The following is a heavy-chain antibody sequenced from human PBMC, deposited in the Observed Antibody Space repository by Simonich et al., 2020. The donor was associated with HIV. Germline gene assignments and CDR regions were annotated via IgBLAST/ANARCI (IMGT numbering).Heavy chain of an antibody. D-gene: IGHD5-12*01. J-gene: IGHJ4*02. CDR2: INHSGRP. V-gene: IGHV4-34*02. Sequence: QVQLQQWGAGLLKPSETLSLTCAVYGGFVSVYYWSWIRQPPWTGLEWMGEINHSGRPNSSPSLKSRFTISVDPSKNQFSLKLSSVTAADTAVYYCARRTGYDHDYWGQGTLVTVSS. CDR3: ARRTGYDHDY. CDR1: GGFVSVYY.